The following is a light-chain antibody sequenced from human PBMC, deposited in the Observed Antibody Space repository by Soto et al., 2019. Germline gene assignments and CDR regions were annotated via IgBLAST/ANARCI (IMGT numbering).Light chain of an antibody. CDR2: GAS. CDR1: QSVSSS. J-gene: IGKJ1*01. V-gene: IGKV3-15*01. Sequence: EIVMTQSPATLSVSPGERATLSCRASQSVSSSLVWYQQKPGQAPRLLIYGASTRATGVPARFSGSGSGTDFTLTISSLEPEDFAVYYCQQRSRAFGQGTKVDIK. CDR3: QQRSRA.